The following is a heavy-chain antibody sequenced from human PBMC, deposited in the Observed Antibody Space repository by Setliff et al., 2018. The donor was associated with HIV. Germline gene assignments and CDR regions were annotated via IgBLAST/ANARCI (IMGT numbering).Heavy chain of an antibody. Sequence: ASVKVSCKASGGTFSSYAINWVRQAPGQGLEWMGGIIPMFGTAHYAQKFQGRVTITADKSTSTAYMELSSLRSEDTAVYYCARDLTTRGNYWGRGTLVTVS. V-gene: IGHV1-69*06. D-gene: IGHD4-17*01. CDR2: IIPMFGTA. CDR3: ARDLTTRGNY. CDR1: GGTFSSYA. J-gene: IGHJ4*02.